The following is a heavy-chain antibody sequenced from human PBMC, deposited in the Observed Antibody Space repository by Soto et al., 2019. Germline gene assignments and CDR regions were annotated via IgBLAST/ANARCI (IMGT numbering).Heavy chain of an antibody. CDR2: IYHSGST. D-gene: IGHD2-15*01. CDR3: ARGSTRLLDY. V-gene: IGHV4-4*02. CDR1: GGSISSTNG. Sequence: PSETLCLTCAVSGGSISSTNGWTWVRQPPGKGLEWIAEIYHSGSTNYNPSLKSRVTVSVDKSNNQFSLKMTSVTAADTAVYYCARGSTRLLDYWGQGTLVTVSS. J-gene: IGHJ4*02.